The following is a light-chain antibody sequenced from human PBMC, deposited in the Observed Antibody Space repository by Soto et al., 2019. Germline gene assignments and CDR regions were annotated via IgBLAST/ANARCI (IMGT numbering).Light chain of an antibody. Sequence: DIQMTQSPASLSASVGDRVTISCRPSQSIGRSLNWYQRKLGKAPTRLMFTSSNLQSGVPSRFSGSGSGTDFILTISSLQPEDFATYYCQQSYSTSPTFGQGTKV. J-gene: IGKJ1*01. V-gene: IGKV1-39*01. CDR3: QQSYSTSPT. CDR1: QSIGRS. CDR2: TSS.